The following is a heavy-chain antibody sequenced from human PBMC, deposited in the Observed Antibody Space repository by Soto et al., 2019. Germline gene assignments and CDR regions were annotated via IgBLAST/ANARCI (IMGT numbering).Heavy chain of an antibody. CDR2: IYWDDDE. CDR3: VHSSECSRPLDWFDS. D-gene: IGHD3-10*02. CDR1: GFSLSGSGVG. J-gene: IGHJ5*01. V-gene: IGHV2-5*02. Sequence: QITLKESGPPVVKPTQTLTLTCTFSGFSLSGSGVGVGWIRQPPGKALEWLATIYWDDDERYSPSLKNRLTITKDSTKNQVVVTMANMDPVDTATYYCVHSSECSRPLDWFDSWGQGTLVTVSS.